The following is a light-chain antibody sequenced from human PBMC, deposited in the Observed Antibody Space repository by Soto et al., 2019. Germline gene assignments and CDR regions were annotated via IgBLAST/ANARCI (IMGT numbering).Light chain of an antibody. Sequence: EIVWTQSPGTLSLSPGERATLSCVASQSVTSNFLAWYQQKPGQAPRLLIYGASNRATGIPDRFSGSGSGTDFTLTITRLEPEDFGMYYCQRYDSLRTFAQGTNVDIK. CDR1: QSVTSNF. V-gene: IGKV3-20*01. CDR3: QRYDSLRT. J-gene: IGKJ1*01. CDR2: GAS.